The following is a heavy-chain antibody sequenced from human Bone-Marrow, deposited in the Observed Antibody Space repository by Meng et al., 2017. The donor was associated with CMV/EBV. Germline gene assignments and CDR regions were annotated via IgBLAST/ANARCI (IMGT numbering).Heavy chain of an antibody. D-gene: IGHD1-26*01. J-gene: IGHJ4*02. CDR2: ISGSGGST. CDR3: AKGLGGSYLPEYYFDY. Sequence: GESLKISCAASGFTFSSYAMSWVRQAPGKGLEWVSAISGSGGSTYYADSVKGRFTISRDNSKNTLYLQMNSLRAEDTAVYYCAKGLGGSYLPEYYFDYWGQGTLVTSPQ. CDR1: GFTFSSYA. V-gene: IGHV3-23*01.